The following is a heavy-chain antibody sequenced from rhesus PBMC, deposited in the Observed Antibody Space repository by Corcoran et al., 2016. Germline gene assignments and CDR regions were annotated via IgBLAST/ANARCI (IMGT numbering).Heavy chain of an antibody. Sequence: QVQLQESGPGLVKPSETLSLICAVSGGSLSSYWWSWIRQPLGKGLELIGAINGYSRSTNYNPSHRSRVTISKDSSKNQFSLKLNSVTAADTAVYYCARYASDSSSDGCFDYWGQGVLVTVSS. CDR1: GGSLSSYW. CDR3: ARYASDSSSDGCFDY. D-gene: IGHD6-13*01. V-gene: IGHV4-80*01. J-gene: IGHJ4*01. CDR2: INGYSRST.